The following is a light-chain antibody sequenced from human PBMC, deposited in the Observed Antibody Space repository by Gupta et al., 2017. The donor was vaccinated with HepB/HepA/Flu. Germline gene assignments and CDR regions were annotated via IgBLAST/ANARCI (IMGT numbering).Light chain of an antibody. V-gene: IGKV3-20*01. CDR3: QQYNTSPRT. CDR2: GAS. CDR1: HSLSSNY. J-gene: IGKJ1*01. Sequence: ENVLTQFPGTLSLSQGERASLSCRASHSLSSNYLAWYQHKPGQAPRLLIYGASSRATGIPERFSGSGSATDFSLTISSLEPEDSAVYFCQQYNTSPRTFGQGTKVEIK.